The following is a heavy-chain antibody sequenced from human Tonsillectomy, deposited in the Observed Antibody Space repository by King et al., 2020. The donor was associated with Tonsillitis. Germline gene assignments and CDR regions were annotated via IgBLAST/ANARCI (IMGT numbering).Heavy chain of an antibody. Sequence: VQLVESGGGLVQPGGSLRLSCAASGFTFNIYAMNWVRQAPGKGLEWGSVISGSGGTTYYADSVKGRFTISRDNSKKTLYLQMNSLRAEDTAVYYCAKVSRAYGDYGPFDYWGQGTLVTVSS. J-gene: IGHJ4*02. CDR1: GFTFNIYA. CDR3: AKVSRAYGDYGPFDY. V-gene: IGHV3-23*04. D-gene: IGHD4-17*01. CDR2: ISGSGGTT.